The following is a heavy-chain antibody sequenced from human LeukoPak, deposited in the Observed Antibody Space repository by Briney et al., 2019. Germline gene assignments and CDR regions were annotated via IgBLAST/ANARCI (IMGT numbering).Heavy chain of an antibody. V-gene: IGHV1-18*01. CDR2: ISAYNGDT. CDR1: GYTFTSYG. J-gene: IGHJ6*03. D-gene: IGHD1-26*01. Sequence: DSVKVSCKASGYTFTSYGISWVRQAPGQGLELMGWISAYNGDTTYPQKLQGRVTMTTDTSTTTAYMELRSLRSDDTAVYYCARMDSGSYFINDAYYYYYMDVWGKGTTITVSS. CDR3: ARMDSGSYFINDAYYYYYMDV.